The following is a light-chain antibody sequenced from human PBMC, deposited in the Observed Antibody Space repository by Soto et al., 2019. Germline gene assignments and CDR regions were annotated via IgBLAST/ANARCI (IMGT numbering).Light chain of an antibody. Sequence: EIVLTQSPGTLSLSPGERATLSCRASQSINSRYLAWYQQKPGQAPRLLIYGASSRATGIPDRFSGSGSGTDFTLTISRLEPDEFAVYYCQQFGSSPGFTFGPGTIVDIK. V-gene: IGKV3-20*01. CDR3: QQFGSSPGFT. CDR1: QSINSRY. J-gene: IGKJ3*01. CDR2: GAS.